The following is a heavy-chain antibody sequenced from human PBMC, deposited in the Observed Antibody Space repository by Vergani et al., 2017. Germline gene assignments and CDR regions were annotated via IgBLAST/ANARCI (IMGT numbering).Heavy chain of an antibody. J-gene: IGHJ3*02. CDR1: GGSISSYY. D-gene: IGHD3-3*01. CDR2: IYYSGST. V-gene: IGHV4-59*12. CDR3: AREGSITIFGVVTSSDAFDI. Sequence: QVQLQESGPGLVKPSETLSLTCTVSGGSISSYYWSWIRQPPGKGLEWIGYIYYSGSTNYNPSLKSRVTISVDTSKNQFSLKLSSVTAADTAVYYCAREGSITIFGVVTSSDAFDIWGQGTMVTVSS.